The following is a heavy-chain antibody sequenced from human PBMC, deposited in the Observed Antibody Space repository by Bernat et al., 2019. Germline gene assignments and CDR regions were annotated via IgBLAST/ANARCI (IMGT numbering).Heavy chain of an antibody. J-gene: IGHJ4*02. V-gene: IGHV3-7*01. CDR2: IKQDGSEK. D-gene: IGHD3-22*01. Sequence: EVQLVESGGGLVQPGGSLRLSCAASGFTFSSYWMSWVRQAPGKGLEWVANIKQDGSEKYYVDSVKGRFTISRDNAKNSVYLQMNSLRAEDTAMYYCAREGRLYYYDSHRFVYWGLGTLVTVSS. CDR1: GFTFSSYW. CDR3: AREGRLYYYDSHRFVY.